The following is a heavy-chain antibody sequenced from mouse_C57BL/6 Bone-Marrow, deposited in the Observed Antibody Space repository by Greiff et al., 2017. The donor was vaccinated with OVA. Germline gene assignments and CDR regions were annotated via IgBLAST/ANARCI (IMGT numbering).Heavy chain of an antibody. CDR3: ARKGPHYSNDQFDY. CDR1: GYTFTSYW. J-gene: IGHJ2*01. D-gene: IGHD2-12*01. CDR2: IYPGSGST. V-gene: IGHV1-55*01. Sequence: QVQLQQSGAELVKPGASVKMSCKASGYTFTSYWITWVKQRPGQGLEWIGDIYPGSGSTNYNEKFKSKATLTVDTSSSTAYMQLSSLTSEDSAVYYCARKGPHYSNDQFDYWGQGTTLTVSS.